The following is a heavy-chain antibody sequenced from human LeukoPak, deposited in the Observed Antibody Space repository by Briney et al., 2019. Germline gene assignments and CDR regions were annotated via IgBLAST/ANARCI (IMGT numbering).Heavy chain of an antibody. J-gene: IGHJ4*02. D-gene: IGHD2-21*01. V-gene: IGHV1-69*13. CDR3: ASSGGDYYFDY. CDR1: GGTFSSYA. Sequence: ASVKVSCKASGGTFSSYAISWVRQAPGQGLEWMGGIIPIFGTANYAQKFQGRVTITADESTSTAYMELSSLRSEDTAVYYCASSGGDYYFDYWAREPWSPSPQ. CDR2: IIPIFGTA.